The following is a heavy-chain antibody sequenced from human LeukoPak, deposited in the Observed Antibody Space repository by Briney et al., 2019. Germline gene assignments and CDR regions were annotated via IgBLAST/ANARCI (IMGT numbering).Heavy chain of an antibody. D-gene: IGHD1-26*01. Sequence: GGSLRLSCAASGFTFSSYSMNWVRQAPGKGLEWVAVISYDGSNKYYADSVKGRFTISRDNSKNTLYLQMNSLRAEDTAVYYCARDWGEWELPSSWGQGTLVTVSS. CDR3: ARDWGEWELPSS. J-gene: IGHJ4*02. CDR1: GFTFSSYS. CDR2: ISYDGSNK. V-gene: IGHV3-30*03.